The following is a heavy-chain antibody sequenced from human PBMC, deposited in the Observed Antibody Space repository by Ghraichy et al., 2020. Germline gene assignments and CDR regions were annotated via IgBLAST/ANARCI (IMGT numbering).Heavy chain of an antibody. V-gene: IGHV5-51*01. CDR1: GYSFTSYW. J-gene: IGHJ6*03. CDR3: ARHIGVVPAAIGASYYYYMDV. D-gene: IGHD2-2*01. Sequence: GESLNISCKGSGYSFTSYWIGWVRQMPGKGLEWMGIIYPGDSDTRYSPSFQGQVTISADKSISTAYLQWSSLKASDTAMYYCARHIGVVPAAIGASYYYYMDVWGKGTTVTVSS. CDR2: IYPGDSDT.